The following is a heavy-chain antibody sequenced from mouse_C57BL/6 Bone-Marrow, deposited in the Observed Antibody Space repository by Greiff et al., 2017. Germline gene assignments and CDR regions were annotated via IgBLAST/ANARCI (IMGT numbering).Heavy chain of an antibody. Sequence: QVQLKQSGAELAKPGASVKLSCKASGYTFTSYWMHWVKQRPGQGLEWIGYINPSSGYTKYNQKFKDKATVTADKSSSTAYMQLSSLTYEDSAVYYCASPSYYCSTRGYFDFWGTGTTVTVSS. V-gene: IGHV1-7*01. D-gene: IGHD1-1*01. CDR1: GYTFTSYW. CDR2: INPSSGYT. CDR3: ASPSYYCSTRGYFDF. J-gene: IGHJ1*03.